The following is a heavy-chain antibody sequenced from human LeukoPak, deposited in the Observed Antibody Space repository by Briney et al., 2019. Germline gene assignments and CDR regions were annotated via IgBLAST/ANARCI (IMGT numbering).Heavy chain of an antibody. D-gene: IGHD3-22*01. CDR3: TTARSTMIVVVMDDAFDI. V-gene: IGHV3-15*01. CDR1: GFTLSSNY. CDR2: IKSKTDGGTT. J-gene: IGHJ3*02. Sequence: GGSLRLSCAASGFTLSSNYMNWVRQAPGKGLEWVGRIKSKTDGGTTDYAAPVKGRFTISRDDSKNTLYLQMNSLKTEDTAVYYCTTARSTMIVVVMDDAFDIWGQGTMVTVSS.